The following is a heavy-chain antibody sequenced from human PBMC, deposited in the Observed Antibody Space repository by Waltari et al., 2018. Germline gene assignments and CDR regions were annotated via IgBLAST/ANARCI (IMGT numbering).Heavy chain of an antibody. CDR3: ARAGTAAGIPDY. CDR1: GYSISSGYY. Sequence: QVQLQESGPGLVKPSETLSLTCAVSGYSISSGYYWGWIRQPPGKGLEWIGSIYHSGSTYYNPSLKSRVTISVDTSKNQFSLKLSSVTAADTAVYYCARAGTAAGIPDYWGQGTLVTVSS. CDR2: IYHSGST. D-gene: IGHD6-13*01. J-gene: IGHJ4*02. V-gene: IGHV4-38-2*01.